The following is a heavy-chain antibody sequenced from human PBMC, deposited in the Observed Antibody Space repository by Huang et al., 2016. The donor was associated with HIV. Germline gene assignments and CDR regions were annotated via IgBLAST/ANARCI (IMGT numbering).Heavy chain of an antibody. V-gene: IGHV4-34*01. CDR1: GGSFSGYY. J-gene: IGHJ3*02. D-gene: IGHD1-1*01. Sequence: QVQLQQWGAGLLKPSETLSLTCAVYGGSFSGYYWSWIRQSPGKGLEWIGEINHSGSTNNSPSRKSRLTISVDTSKNQFSLKLSSVTAADTAVYYCARERMMSWLDDHDAFDIWGQGTMVTVSS. CDR2: INHSGST. CDR3: ARERMMSWLDDHDAFDI.